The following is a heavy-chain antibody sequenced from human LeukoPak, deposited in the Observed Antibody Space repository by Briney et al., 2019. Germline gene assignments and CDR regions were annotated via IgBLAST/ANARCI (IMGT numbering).Heavy chain of an antibody. CDR2: ISSSSSSI. CDR3: ARVPMVRGVIPDY. D-gene: IGHD3-10*01. J-gene: IGHJ4*02. Sequence: GGSLRLSCAASGFTFSSYSMNWVREAPGKGLEWVSYISSSSSSIYYADSVKGRFTISRDNAKNSLHLQMNSLRAEDTAVYYCARVPMVRGVIPDYWGQGTLVTVSS. CDR1: GFTFSSYS. V-gene: IGHV3-48*04.